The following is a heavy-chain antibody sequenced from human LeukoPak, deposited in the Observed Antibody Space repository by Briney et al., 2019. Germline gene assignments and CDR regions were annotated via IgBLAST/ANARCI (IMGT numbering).Heavy chain of an antibody. D-gene: IGHD1-1*01. CDR2: IYYSGST. J-gene: IGHJ3*02. V-gene: IGHV4-30-4*01. CDR3: ARVRTTPGAFDI. CDR1: GGSISSGDSY. Sequence: SETLSLTCTVSGGSISSGDSYWSWIRQPPGKGLEWIGYIYYSGSTYYNPSLKSRVTISVDTSKNQFSLKLSSVTAADTAVYYCARVRTTPGAFDIWGQGTMVTVSS.